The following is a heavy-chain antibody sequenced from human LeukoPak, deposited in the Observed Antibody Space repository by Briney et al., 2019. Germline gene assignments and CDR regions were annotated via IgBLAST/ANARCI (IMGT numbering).Heavy chain of an antibody. J-gene: IGHJ6*04. V-gene: IGHV1-69*06. CDR1: GGTFSSYA. Sequence: SVKVSCKASGGTFSSYAISWVRLAPGQGLEWMGGIIPIFGTANYAQKFQGRVTITADKSTSTAYMELSSLRSEDTAVYYCARDAYGSGSYGGLYGMDVWGKGTTVTVSS. CDR3: ARDAYGSGSYGGLYGMDV. D-gene: IGHD3-10*01. CDR2: IIPIFGTA.